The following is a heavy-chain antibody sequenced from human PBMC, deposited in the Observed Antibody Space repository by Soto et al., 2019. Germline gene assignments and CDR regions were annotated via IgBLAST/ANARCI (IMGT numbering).Heavy chain of an antibody. CDR2: IKEDGSEE. D-gene: IGHD3-16*01. Sequence: EVQLVESGGGLVQPGGSLRLSCSTSGLSFRTYWMSWVRQAPGKGLEWVANIKEDGSEEYYVASVAGRFTISRDNDKNSMDLQMNSLKVEDTALYSGATSEYYRWASCRFPYWGQGTLVNVSS. CDR1: GLSFRTYW. J-gene: IGHJ4*02. CDR3: ATSEYYRWASCRFPY. V-gene: IGHV3-7*01.